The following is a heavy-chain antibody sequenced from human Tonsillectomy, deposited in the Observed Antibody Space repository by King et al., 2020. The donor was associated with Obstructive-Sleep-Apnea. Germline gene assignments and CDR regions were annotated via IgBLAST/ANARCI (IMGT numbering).Heavy chain of an antibody. CDR3: ARDLYGDFDY. J-gene: IGHJ4*02. CDR2: IYSGGST. V-gene: IGHV3-53*04. Sequence: VQLVESGGGLVQPGGSLRLSWAASGFTVSSNYMSGVGQAPGKGLEWCSVIYSGGSTYYADSVKGRFTISRQNSKNTLYLQMNSLRAEDTAVYYCARDLYGDFDYWGQGTLVTVSS. CDR1: GFTVSSNY. D-gene: IGHD4-17*01.